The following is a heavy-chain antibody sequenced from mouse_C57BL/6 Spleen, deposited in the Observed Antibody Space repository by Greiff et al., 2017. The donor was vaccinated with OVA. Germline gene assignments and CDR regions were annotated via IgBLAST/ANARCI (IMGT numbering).Heavy chain of an antibody. CDR2: IYPGSGST. J-gene: IGHJ4*01. D-gene: IGHD2-3*01. Sequence: QVQLQQPGAELVKPGASVKMSCKASGYTFTSYWITWVKQRPGQGLEWIGDIYPGSGSTNYNEKFKSKATLTVDTSSSTAYMQLSSLTSEDSAVYYGARKDGYYGNAMDYWGQRTSVTVSS. CDR1: GYTFTSYW. V-gene: IGHV1-55*01. CDR3: ARKDGYYGNAMDY.